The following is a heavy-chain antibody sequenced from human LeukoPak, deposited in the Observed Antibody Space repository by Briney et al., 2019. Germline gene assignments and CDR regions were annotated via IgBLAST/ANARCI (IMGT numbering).Heavy chain of an antibody. D-gene: IGHD1-1*01. J-gene: IGHJ5*02. Sequence: SETLSLTCTVSGGSFRGYYWSWFRQPPGQGLEWIGYIYYSGSTNYNPSLKSRVTISVDTSKNQFSLKLSSVTAADTAVYYCAREGTAGTNLNWFDPWGQGTLVTVSS. CDR1: GGSFRGYY. CDR3: AREGTAGTNLNWFDP. V-gene: IGHV4-59*01. CDR2: IYYSGST.